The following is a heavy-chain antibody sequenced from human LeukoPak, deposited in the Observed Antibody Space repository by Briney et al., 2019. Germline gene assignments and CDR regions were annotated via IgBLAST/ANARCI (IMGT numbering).Heavy chain of an antibody. CDR2: IIRGGNT. CDR1: GFSFSAYA. V-gene: IGHV3-23*01. D-gene: IGHD1-26*01. Sequence: PGGSLRLSCAASGFSFSAYAMSWVRQAPGKGLEWVSGIIRGGNTYYADSAKGRFTISRDNSKNALYLQMNSLRAEDTAVYYCAKAGRWELLLFDYWGQGTLVTVSS. J-gene: IGHJ4*02. CDR3: AKAGRWELLLFDY.